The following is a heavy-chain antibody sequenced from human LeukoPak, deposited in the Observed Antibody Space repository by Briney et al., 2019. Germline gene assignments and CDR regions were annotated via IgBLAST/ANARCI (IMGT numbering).Heavy chain of an antibody. CDR1: VGSFSGYY. V-gene: IGHV4-34*01. J-gene: IGHJ3*02. CDR2: INHSGST. D-gene: IGHD3-10*01. Sequence: SETLSLSCAVYVGSFSGYYWGWIRQPPVKGLEWIGVINHSGSTNYNPSLKSRVTISVDTSKNQFSLKLSSVTAADTAVYYCAREGDYYGSGSYFGLYAFDIWGQGTMVTVSS. CDR3: AREGDYYGSGSYFGLYAFDI.